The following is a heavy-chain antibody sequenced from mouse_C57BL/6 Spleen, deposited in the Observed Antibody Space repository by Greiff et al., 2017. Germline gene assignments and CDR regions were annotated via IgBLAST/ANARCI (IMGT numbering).Heavy chain of an antibody. Sequence: VQLQQPGAELVRPGTSVKVSCKASGYAFTNYLIEWVKQRPGQGLEWIGVINPGSGGTNYNEKFKGKATLTADKSSSTAYMQLSSLTSEDSAVYFCARKPAYYYAMDDWGQGTSVTVSS. CDR2: INPGSGGT. CDR3: ARKPAYYYAMDD. J-gene: IGHJ4*01. CDR1: GYAFTNYL. V-gene: IGHV1-54*01.